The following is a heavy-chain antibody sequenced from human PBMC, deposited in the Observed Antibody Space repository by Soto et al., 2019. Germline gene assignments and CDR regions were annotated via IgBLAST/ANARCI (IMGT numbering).Heavy chain of an antibody. CDR1: GGSISSYY. V-gene: IGHV4-59*01. CDR3: AREGLNSGYDRFDY. CDR2: IYYSGST. Sequence: SETLSLTCTVSGGSISSYYWSWIRQPPGKGPEWIGYIYYSGSTNYNPSLKSRVTISVDTSKNQFSLKLSSVTAADTAVYYCAREGLNSGYDRFDYWGQGTLVTVSS. D-gene: IGHD5-12*01. J-gene: IGHJ4*02.